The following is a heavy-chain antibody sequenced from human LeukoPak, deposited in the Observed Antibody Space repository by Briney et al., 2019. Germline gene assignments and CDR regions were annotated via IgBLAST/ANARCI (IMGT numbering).Heavy chain of an antibody. V-gene: IGHV1-69*01. D-gene: IGHD3-10*01. CDR1: GGTFSSYA. CDR3: ASQYYYGSGSYYHFDY. CDR2: IIPIFGTA. J-gene: IGHJ4*02. Sequence: SVKVSCKASGGTFSSYAISWVRQASGQGLEWMGGIIPIFGTANYAQKFQGRVTITADESTSTAYMELSSLRSEDTAVYYCASQYYYGSGSYYHFDYWGQGTLVTVSS.